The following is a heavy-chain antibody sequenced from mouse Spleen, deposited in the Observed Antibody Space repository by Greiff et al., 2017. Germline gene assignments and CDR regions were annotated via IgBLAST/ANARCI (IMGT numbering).Heavy chain of an antibody. CDR1: GFTFSSYA. Sequence: EVHLVESGGGLVKLGGSLKLSCAASGFTFSSYAMSWVRQTPEKRLEWVATISSGGGNTYYPDSVKGRFTISRDNAKNTLYLQMSSLKSEDTAMYYCARQGGYFDYWGQGTTLTVSS. CDR3: ARQGGYFDY. J-gene: IGHJ2*01. V-gene: IGHV5-9-3*01. CDR2: ISSGGGNT.